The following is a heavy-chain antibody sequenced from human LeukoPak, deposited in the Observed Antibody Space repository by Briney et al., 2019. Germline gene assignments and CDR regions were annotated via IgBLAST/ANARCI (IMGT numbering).Heavy chain of an antibody. CDR3: ARDVERLAQMPYYFDY. CDR2: ISSSSSYI. D-gene: IGHD1-1*01. Sequence: GGSLRLSCAASGFTFSSYSMNGVPQAPGKGLECVSAISSSSSYIYYADSVKGRFNISRDNAKNSLYLQMNSLRAEDTAVYYCARDVERLAQMPYYFDYWGQGTLVTVSS. CDR1: GFTFSSYS. V-gene: IGHV3-21*01. J-gene: IGHJ4*02.